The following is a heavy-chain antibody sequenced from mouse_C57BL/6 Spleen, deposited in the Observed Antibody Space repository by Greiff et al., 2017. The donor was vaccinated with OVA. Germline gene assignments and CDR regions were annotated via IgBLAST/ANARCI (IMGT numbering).Heavy chain of an antibody. CDR1: GFTFSDYG. Sequence: EVKVEESGGGLVKPGGSLKLSCAASGFTFSDYGMHWVRQAPEKGLEWVAYISSGSSTIYYADTVKGRFTISRDNAKNTLFLQMTSLRSEDTAMYYCARQGGYFDVWGTGTTVTVSS. J-gene: IGHJ1*03. V-gene: IGHV5-17*01. CDR3: ARQGGYFDV. CDR2: ISSGSSTI.